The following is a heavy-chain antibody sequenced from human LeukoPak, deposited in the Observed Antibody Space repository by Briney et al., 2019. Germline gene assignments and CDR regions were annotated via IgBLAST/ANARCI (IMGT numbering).Heavy chain of an antibody. V-gene: IGHV1-2*02. CDR2: INPDSGGT. CDR3: ARGGFVVAPPLAV. CDR1: EYTFTGYY. D-gene: IGHD3-3*01. Sequence: ASVKVSCKASEYTFTGYYLHWVRQAPGQGLEWMGCINPDSGGTNYAQKFQDRVTMTRDMYISTAYVELSSLRYDDTAVYYCARGGFVVAPPLAVWGQGTTVTVSS. J-gene: IGHJ6*02.